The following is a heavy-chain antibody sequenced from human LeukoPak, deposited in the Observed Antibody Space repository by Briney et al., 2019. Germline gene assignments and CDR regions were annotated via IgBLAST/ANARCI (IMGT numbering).Heavy chain of an antibody. CDR1: GYSFTRYW. V-gene: IGHV5-51*01. CDR2: IYPGDSDT. D-gene: IGHD3-22*01. J-gene: IGHJ4*02. CDR3: SRRRYYDSSGLHYFDY. Sequence: GEALKISCKGSGYSFTRYWIGWVRQMPGKGLEWMGIIYPGDSDTRYSPSFQGQVTISADKSISTAYLQWSSLKASDTAMYYCSRRRYYDSSGLHYFDYWGQGTLVTVSS.